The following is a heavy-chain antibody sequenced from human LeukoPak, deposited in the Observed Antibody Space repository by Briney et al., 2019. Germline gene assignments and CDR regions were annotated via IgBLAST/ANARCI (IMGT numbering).Heavy chain of an antibody. D-gene: IGHD6-13*01. CDR1: GFTFSSYV. J-gene: IGHJ4*02. V-gene: IGHV3-30*18. CDR3: AKDRGYSSSWNYFDY. Sequence: QPGGSLRLSCVASGFTFSSYVMHWVRQAPGKGLEWVAVISFDGSNEYYADSVKGRFTISRDNSKNTLYLQMSSLRAEDTAVYYCAKDRGYSSSWNYFDYWGQGTLVTVSS. CDR2: ISFDGSNE.